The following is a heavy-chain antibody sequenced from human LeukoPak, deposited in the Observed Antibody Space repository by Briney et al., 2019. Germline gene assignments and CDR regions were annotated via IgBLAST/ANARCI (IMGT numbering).Heavy chain of an antibody. D-gene: IGHD3-22*01. CDR3: ARDGYYYDSSGPDY. Sequence: GGSLRLSCAASGFTFSSYAMHWVRQAPGKGLEWVAVIWYDGSNKYYADSVKGRFTISRDNSKNTLYLQMNSLRAEDTAVYYCARDGYYYDSSGPDYWGQGTLVTVSS. V-gene: IGHV3-33*08. CDR1: GFTFSSYA. J-gene: IGHJ4*02. CDR2: IWYDGSNK.